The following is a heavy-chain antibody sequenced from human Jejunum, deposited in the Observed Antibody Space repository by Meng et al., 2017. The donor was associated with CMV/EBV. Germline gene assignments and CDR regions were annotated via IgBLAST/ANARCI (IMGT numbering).Heavy chain of an antibody. D-gene: IGHD2-8*01. CDR2: AGNKANSDTK. CDR1: TFSDPY. CDR3: TRGHNGLNVYAFDI. Sequence: TFSDPYIDGVRQAAGKGAEWVGRAGNKANSDTKDYGATVKGRFTISRDASKSSLYLQMDSLKTEDTAVYYCTRGHNGLNVYAFDIWGQGTMVTVSS. J-gene: IGHJ3*02. V-gene: IGHV3-72*01.